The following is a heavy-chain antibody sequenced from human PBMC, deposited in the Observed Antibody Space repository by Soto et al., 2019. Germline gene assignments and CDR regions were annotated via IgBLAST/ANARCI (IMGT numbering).Heavy chain of an antibody. CDR1: GGTFGSQG. V-gene: IGHV1-69*13. J-gene: IGHJ4*02. CDR2: FIAMLGTP. Sequence: SVKVSCKASGGTFGSQGIAWVRQAPGQGLEWMGGFIAMLGTPTYAKKVQGRATISADESLTSSYLKLRSLRSEDTGVYFCARGAMANFDYWGLGTVVTVSS. D-gene: IGHD5-18*01. CDR3: ARGAMANFDY.